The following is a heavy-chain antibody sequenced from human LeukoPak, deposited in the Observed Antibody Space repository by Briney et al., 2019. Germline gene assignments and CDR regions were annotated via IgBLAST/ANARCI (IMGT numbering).Heavy chain of an antibody. CDR1: GGSISSSSYY. J-gene: IGHJ6*03. V-gene: IGHV4-61*01. D-gene: IGHD6-13*01. CDR3: ARTTEAHSWRTRYYDYYMDV. Sequence: PSETLSLTCTVSGGSISSSSYYWSWIRQPPGKGLEWIGYIYYSGSTNYNPSLKSRVAISVDTSKNQFSLKLSSVTAADTAVYYCARTTEAHSWRTRYYDYYMDVWGKGTTVTVSS. CDR2: IYYSGST.